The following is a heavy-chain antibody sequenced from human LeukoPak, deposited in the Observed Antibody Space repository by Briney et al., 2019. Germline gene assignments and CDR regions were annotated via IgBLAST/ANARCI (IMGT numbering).Heavy chain of an antibody. Sequence: AGGSLRLSCAASGFTFGIYAMSWVRQAPGKGLDWVSAISGSGYGTYYAVSVEGRFTMSRDNSENTLYLLMNGLRAEDTAVYYCAKVSASAPGYTYDYGGNAFDIWGPGTMVTVSS. D-gene: IGHD5-18*01. CDR1: GFTFGIYA. CDR2: ISGSGYGT. J-gene: IGHJ3*02. CDR3: AKVSASAPGYTYDYGGNAFDI. V-gene: IGHV3-23*01.